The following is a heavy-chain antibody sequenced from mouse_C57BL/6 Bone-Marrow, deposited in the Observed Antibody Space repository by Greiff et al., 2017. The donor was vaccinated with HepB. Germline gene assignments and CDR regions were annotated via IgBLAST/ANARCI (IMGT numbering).Heavy chain of an antibody. Sequence: QVQLQQSGAELVRPGASVTLSCKASGYTFTAYEMHWVKQTPVHGLEWIGAIDPETGGTAYNQQFTGKAILTADKSSSTAYMELRSLASEDSAVYYCTRSKVPYYYGSRGFDYWGQGTTLTVSS. D-gene: IGHD1-1*01. V-gene: IGHV1-15*01. CDR3: TRSKVPYYYGSRGFDY. J-gene: IGHJ2*01. CDR1: GYTFTAYE. CDR2: IDPETGGT.